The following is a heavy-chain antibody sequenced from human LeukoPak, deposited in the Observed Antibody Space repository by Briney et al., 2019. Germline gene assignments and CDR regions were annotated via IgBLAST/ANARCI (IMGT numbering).Heavy chain of an antibody. J-gene: IGHJ4*02. CDR2: IYSGGNT. CDR3: ARLIAATGRLYFDY. CDR1: GFTVSSSY. Sequence: PGGSLRLSCAASGFTVSSSYMSWVRQAPGKGLEYVSVIYSGGNTYYAGSVKGRFTISRDNSKSTVYLQMNSLRAEDTAVYYCARLIAATGRLYFDYWGQGTLVTVSS. V-gene: IGHV3-53*01. D-gene: IGHD6-13*01.